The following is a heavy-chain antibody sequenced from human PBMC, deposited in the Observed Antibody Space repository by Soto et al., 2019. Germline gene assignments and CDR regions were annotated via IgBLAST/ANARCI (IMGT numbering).Heavy chain of an antibody. V-gene: IGHV1-8*01. CDR2: MNPNSGNT. CDR3: ARRVGAARPPFFDY. Sequence: ASVKVSCKASGDTFTSYDINWVRQATGQGLEWMGWMNPNSGNTGYAQKFQGRVTMTGNTSISTAYMELSSLRSEDTAVYYCARRVGAARPPFFDYWGQGTLVTVSS. CDR1: GDTFTSYD. J-gene: IGHJ4*02. D-gene: IGHD6-6*01.